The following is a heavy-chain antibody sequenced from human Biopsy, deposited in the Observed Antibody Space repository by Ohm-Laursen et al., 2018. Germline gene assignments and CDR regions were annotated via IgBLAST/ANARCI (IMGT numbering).Heavy chain of an antibody. V-gene: IGHV3-23*01. CDR3: GRRPFFDYWSAYYVDP. Sequence: SLRLSCSASGFTFSSHAMSWVRQAPGKGLEWVSVISGSGGSTHYADSVKGRFTISRDNSKNTLFLQMKSLRAEDTAIYYCGRRPFFDYWSAYYVDPWGQGTLVTVSS. CDR2: ISGSGGST. J-gene: IGHJ5*02. CDR1: GFTFSSHA. D-gene: IGHD3-3*01.